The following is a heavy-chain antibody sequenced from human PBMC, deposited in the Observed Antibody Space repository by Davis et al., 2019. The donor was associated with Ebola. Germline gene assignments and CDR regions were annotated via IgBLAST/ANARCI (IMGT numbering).Heavy chain of an antibody. Sequence: HTGGSLRLSCAASGFSFSSYWMHWVRQAPGKGLVWVSRSNSDGSSTSYADSVKGRFTISRDNSNNLLYLQMNSLIAEDTAVYYCAIPDCSGANCYSVYIKNWGQGTLVTVSS. V-gene: IGHV3-74*01. CDR2: SNSDGSST. CDR1: GFSFSSYW. J-gene: IGHJ4*02. CDR3: AIPDCSGANCYSVYIKN. D-gene: IGHD2-15*01.